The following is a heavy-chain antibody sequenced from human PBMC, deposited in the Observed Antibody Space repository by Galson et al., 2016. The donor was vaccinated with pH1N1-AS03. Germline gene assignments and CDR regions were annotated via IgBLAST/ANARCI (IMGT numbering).Heavy chain of an antibody. V-gene: IGHV2-5*01. Sequence: PALVKPTQTLTLTCDFSGFSLNTNGVGVGWIRQPPGKPLEWLALIYWNSEKRYNPFLKGRLTITKDTSKNQVVLTTTNMAPGDTATYFCARKPTGSMVVTIGVGYFDVGGRGTLVAVSS. CDR3: ARKPTGSMVVTIGVGYFDV. CDR2: IYWNSEK. CDR1: GFSLNTNGVG. J-gene: IGHJ2*01. D-gene: IGHD2-21*02.